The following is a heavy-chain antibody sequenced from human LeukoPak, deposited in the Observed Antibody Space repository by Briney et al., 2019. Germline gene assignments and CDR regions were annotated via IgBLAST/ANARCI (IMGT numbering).Heavy chain of an antibody. CDR3: AREEPTVADAFDI. D-gene: IGHD4-17*01. CDR2: IKQDGSEK. CDR1: GFTLCSIR. V-gene: IGHV3-7*01. J-gene: IGHJ3*02. Sequence: GGSLRLYRAASGFTLCSIRVRCLRQAQGKGVGWGANIKQDGSEKSYDKSVKGRFTIPRDNAKNSLYLQMNSLRAQDTAVYYCAREEPTVADAFDIWSQGTIATVSS.